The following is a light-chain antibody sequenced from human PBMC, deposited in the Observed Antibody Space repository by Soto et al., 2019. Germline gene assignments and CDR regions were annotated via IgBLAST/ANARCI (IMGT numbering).Light chain of an antibody. V-gene: IGKV1-39*01. CDR1: QSISSY. J-gene: IGKJ1*01. CDR2: AAS. Sequence: DIQITQSASYLSASVGDRVTITCRASQSISSYLNWYQQKPGKAPKLLIYAASSLQSGVPSRFSGSGSGTDFTLTISSLQPEDFATYYCQQSYSTRWTFGQGTKVEIK. CDR3: QQSYSTRWT.